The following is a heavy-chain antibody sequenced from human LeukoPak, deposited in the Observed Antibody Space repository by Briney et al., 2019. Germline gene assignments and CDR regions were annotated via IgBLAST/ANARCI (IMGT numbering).Heavy chain of an antibody. CDR3: GRGHWGLDY. Sequence: GGSLRLSCAASGFTLSSYTMNWIRQAPGKGLEWVSSISITYIYYADSVKGRFTISRDNAKSSLYLQMNSLRAEDTAVYYCGRGHWGLDYWGQGALVTVSS. CDR2: ISITYI. V-gene: IGHV3-21*01. J-gene: IGHJ4*02. CDR1: GFTLSSYT. D-gene: IGHD7-27*01.